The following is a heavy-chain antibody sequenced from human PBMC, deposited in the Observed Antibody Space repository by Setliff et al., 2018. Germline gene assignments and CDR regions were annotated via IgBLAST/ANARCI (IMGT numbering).Heavy chain of an antibody. CDR1: GGTFSTFG. CDR3: AREGVDIRSSTDYRYYMDV. J-gene: IGHJ6*03. CDR2: INPIFGTA. Sequence: SVKVSCKASGGTFSTFGIHWVRQAPGQGLVWMGGINPIFGTAHYAQKFQGRVTITADESTSTAYMELSSLRSEDTAVYYCAREGVDIRSSTDYRYYMDVWGKGTTVTVSS. D-gene: IGHD5-12*01. V-gene: IGHV1-69*13.